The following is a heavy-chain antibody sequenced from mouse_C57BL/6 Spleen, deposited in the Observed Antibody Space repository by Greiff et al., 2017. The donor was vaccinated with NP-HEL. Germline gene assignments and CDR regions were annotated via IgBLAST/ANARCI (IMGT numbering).Heavy chain of an antibody. CDR3: ARGRYGNYAMDY. D-gene: IGHD2-10*02. J-gene: IGHJ4*01. V-gene: IGHV1-47*01. Sequence: QVQLQQSGAELVKPGASVKMSCKASGYTFTTYPIEWMKQNHGKSLEWIGNFHPYNDDTKYNEKFKGKATLTVEKSSSTVYLELGRLTSDDSAVYYCARGRYGNYAMDYWGQGTSVTVSS. CDR1: GYTFTTYP. CDR2: FHPYNDDT.